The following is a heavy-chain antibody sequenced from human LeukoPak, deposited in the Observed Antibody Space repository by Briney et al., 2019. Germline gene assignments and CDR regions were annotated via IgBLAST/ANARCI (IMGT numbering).Heavy chain of an antibody. D-gene: IGHD6-13*01. V-gene: IGHV6-1*01. CDR1: GDSVSSNSAA. CDR3: ATEYSSSYSSYYYYGMDV. J-gene: IGHJ6*02. Sequence: RSQTLSLTCAISGDSVSSNSAAWNWIRQSPSRGLEWLGRTYYRSKWYNDYAVSVESRITINPDTSKNQFSLQLNSVTPEDTAVYYCATEYSSSYSSYYYYGMDVWGQGTTVTVSS. CDR2: TYYRSKWYN.